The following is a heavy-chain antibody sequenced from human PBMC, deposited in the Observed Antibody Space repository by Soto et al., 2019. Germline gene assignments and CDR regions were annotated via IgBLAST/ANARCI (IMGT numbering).Heavy chain of an antibody. Sequence: ASVKVSCKASGCTFTNYAIHWVRQAPGQRLEWMGWIHAGNGNTKYSQKFQGRVTIIRDTSASTAYMELSSLRSEDTAVYYCARGGTTIYYYYDMDVWGQGTTVTVSS. CDR2: IHAGNGNT. CDR3: ARGGTTIYYYYDMDV. CDR1: GCTFTNYA. D-gene: IGHD1-1*01. J-gene: IGHJ6*02. V-gene: IGHV1-3*01.